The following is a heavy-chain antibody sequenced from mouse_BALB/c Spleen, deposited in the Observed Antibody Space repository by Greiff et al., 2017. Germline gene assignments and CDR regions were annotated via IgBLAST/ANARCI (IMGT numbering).Heavy chain of an antibody. CDR2: INPSTGYT. V-gene: IGHV1-7*01. J-gene: IGHJ2*01. CDR3: ARVMITAPSLDY. CDR1: GYTFTSYW. D-gene: IGHD2-4*01. Sequence: VQLQQSGAELAKPGASVKMSCKASGYTFTSYWMHWVKQRPGQGLEWIGYINPSTGYTEYNQKFKDKATLTADKSSSTAYMQLSSLTAEDSAVYYCARVMITAPSLDYWGQGTTLTVSS.